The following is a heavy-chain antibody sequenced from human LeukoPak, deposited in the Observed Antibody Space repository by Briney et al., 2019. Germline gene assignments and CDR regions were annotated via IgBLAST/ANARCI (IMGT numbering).Heavy chain of an antibody. CDR3: CSMAQDDAFDI. D-gene: IGHD2/OR15-2a*01. V-gene: IGHV3-30*14. Sequence: PGGSLRLSCAASGFTFSSYAMHWVRQAPGKGLEWVAVISYDGSNKYYADSVKGRFTISRDNSKNTLYLQMNSLRAEDTAVYYCCSMAQDDAFDIWGQGTMVIVSS. J-gene: IGHJ3*02. CDR2: ISYDGSNK. CDR1: GFTFSSYA.